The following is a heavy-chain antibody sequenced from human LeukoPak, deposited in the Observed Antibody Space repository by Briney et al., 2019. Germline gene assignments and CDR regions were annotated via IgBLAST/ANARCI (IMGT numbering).Heavy chain of an antibody. CDR1: GGSISSSRYY. D-gene: IGHD1-1*01. CDR3: ARQTNRGAGNFDS. J-gene: IGHJ4*02. Sequence: SETLSLTCSVSGGSISSSRYYWGWIRQAPGKGLEWIGTIYYSESTNYNPSLKSRVTISVDLSKNQVSLKLNSVTAADTAVYYCARQTNRGAGNFDSWGQGTLATVSS. CDR2: IYYSEST. V-gene: IGHV4-39*01.